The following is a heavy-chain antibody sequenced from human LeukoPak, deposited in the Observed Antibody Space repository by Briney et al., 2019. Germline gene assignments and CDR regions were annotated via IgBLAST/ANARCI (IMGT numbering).Heavy chain of an antibody. CDR2: IYYSGST. CDR1: GGSISGYY. J-gene: IGHJ6*02. Sequence: SETLSLTCAVSGGSISGYYWSWIRQPPGKGLEWIGYIYYSGSTIYNPSIKSRVTISLGTSKNRFSLKLSSVTAADTAVYHCARQGGFFYYGLDVWGHGTTVTVSS. V-gene: IGHV4-59*08. CDR3: ARQGGFFYYGLDV. D-gene: IGHD3-16*01.